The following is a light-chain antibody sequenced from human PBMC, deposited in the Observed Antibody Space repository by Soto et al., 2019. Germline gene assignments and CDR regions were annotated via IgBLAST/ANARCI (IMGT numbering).Light chain of an antibody. V-gene: IGLV2-14*03. CDR1: SSDVGGYNY. Sequence: QSVLTQPASVSGSPGQSITISCTGTSSDVGGYNYVSWYQHHPGKAPKLMIYDVTNRPSGVSNRFSGSKSGNTASLTISGLQAEDEADYYCTSYTTSSPYLVFGGGTKVTVL. J-gene: IGLJ3*02. CDR2: DVT. CDR3: TSYTTSSPYLV.